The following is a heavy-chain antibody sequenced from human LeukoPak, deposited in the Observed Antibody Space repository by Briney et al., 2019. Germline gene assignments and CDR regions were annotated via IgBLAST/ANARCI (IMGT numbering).Heavy chain of an antibody. J-gene: IGHJ1*01. D-gene: IGHD3-22*01. CDR1: GYTFTSYG. CDR2: ISAYNGNT. V-gene: IGHV1-18*01. CDR3: ARSPYYDSSGYPELQH. Sequence: GASVKVSCKASGYTFTSYGISWVRQAPGQGLEWMGWISAYNGNTNYAQKLQGRVTITADESTSTAYMELSSLRSEDTAVYYCARSPYYDSSGYPELQHWGQGTLVTVSS.